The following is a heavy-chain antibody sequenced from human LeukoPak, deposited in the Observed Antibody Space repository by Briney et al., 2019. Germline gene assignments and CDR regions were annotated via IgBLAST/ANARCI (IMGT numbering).Heavy chain of an antibody. Sequence: ESSETLSLTCAVYGRSFSGYYWSWIRQPPGKGLEWIGEINHSGSTNYNPSLKSRVTISVDTSKNQFSLELSSVTAADTAVYYCLTMVRGVIIGTPHYWGQGTLVTVSS. CDR3: LTMVRGVIIGTPHY. J-gene: IGHJ4*02. CDR1: GRSFSGYY. V-gene: IGHV4-34*03. CDR2: INHSGST. D-gene: IGHD3-10*01.